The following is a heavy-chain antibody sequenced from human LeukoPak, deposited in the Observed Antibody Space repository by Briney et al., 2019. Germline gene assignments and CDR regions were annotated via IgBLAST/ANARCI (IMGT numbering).Heavy chain of an antibody. Sequence: SVKVSCKASGGTFSSYAISWVRQAPGQGPEWMGGIIPIFGTANYAQKFQGRVTITADKSTSTAYMELSSLRSEDTAVYYCATFVLGDCSSTSCYVPFDYWGQGTLVTVSS. CDR1: GGTFSSYA. CDR2: IIPIFGTA. CDR3: ATFVLGDCSSTSCYVPFDY. V-gene: IGHV1-69*06. D-gene: IGHD2-2*01. J-gene: IGHJ4*02.